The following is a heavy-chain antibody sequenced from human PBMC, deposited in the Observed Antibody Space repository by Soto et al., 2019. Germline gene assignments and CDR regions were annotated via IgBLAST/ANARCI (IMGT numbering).Heavy chain of an antibody. V-gene: IGHV3-21*01. D-gene: IGHD6-6*01. CDR3: ARDVEYSSSFYGMDV. CDR1: GFTFSSYS. CDR2: ISGSSSYI. J-gene: IGHJ6*02. Sequence: PVGSLRLPCTASGFTFSSYSINWVRQAPGKVPEWVSSISGSSSYIYYADSVKGRFTISRDNAKTSLYLQMNSLRAEDTAVYYCARDVEYSSSFYGMDVWGQGTTVTVSS.